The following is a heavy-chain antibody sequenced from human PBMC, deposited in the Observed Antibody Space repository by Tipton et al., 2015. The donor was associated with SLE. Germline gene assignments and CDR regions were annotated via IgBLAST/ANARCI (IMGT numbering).Heavy chain of an antibody. CDR3: ARYCSSTSFGYYFDY. Sequence: TLSLTCAVSGGSISSSSYYWGWIRQPPGKGLEWIGSIYYSGSTYYNPSLKSRVTISVDTSKNQFSLKLSSVTAADTAVYYCARYCSSTSFGYYFDYWGQGTLVTVSS. V-gene: IGHV4-39*07. CDR1: GGSISSSSYY. D-gene: IGHD2-2*01. CDR2: IYYSGST. J-gene: IGHJ4*02.